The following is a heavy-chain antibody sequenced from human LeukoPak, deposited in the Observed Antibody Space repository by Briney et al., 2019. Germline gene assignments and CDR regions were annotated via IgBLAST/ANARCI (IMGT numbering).Heavy chain of an antibody. Sequence: GGSLRLSCAASGFTFSSYGMHWVRQAPGKGLEWVAFLRYDGTNKYYADSVKGRFAISRDNSKNTLYLQMNSLRAEDTAVYYCAKEYDILTGYYAFDIWGQGTMVTVSS. V-gene: IGHV3-30*02. D-gene: IGHD3-9*01. J-gene: IGHJ3*02. CDR3: AKEYDILTGYYAFDI. CDR1: GFTFSSYG. CDR2: LRYDGTNK.